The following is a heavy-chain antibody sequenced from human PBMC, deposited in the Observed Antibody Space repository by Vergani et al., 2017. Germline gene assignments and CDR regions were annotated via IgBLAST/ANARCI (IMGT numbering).Heavy chain of an antibody. V-gene: IGHV3-48*04. Sequence: EVQLVESGGGLVQPGGSLRLSCAASGFTFSSYSMNWVRQAPGKGLEWVSYISSSSSTIYYADSVKSRFTISRDNAKNSLYLQMNSLRAEDTAVYYCARDLLLWFGELLYGMDVWGQGTTVTVSS. CDR2: ISSSSSTI. J-gene: IGHJ6*02. D-gene: IGHD3-10*01. CDR3: ARDLLLWFGELLYGMDV. CDR1: GFTFSSYS.